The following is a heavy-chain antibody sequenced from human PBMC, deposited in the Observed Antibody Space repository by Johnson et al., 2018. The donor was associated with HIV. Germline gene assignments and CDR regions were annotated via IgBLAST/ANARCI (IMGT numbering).Heavy chain of an antibody. CDR2: IGTAGDT. CDR3: ARDITPHKEGDAFDI. D-gene: IGHD1-14*01. J-gene: IGHJ3*02. CDR1: GFTFSSYD. V-gene: IGHV3-13*01. Sequence: MQLVESGGGLVQPGGSLRLSCAASGFTFSSYDMHWVRQATGKGLEWVSAIGTAGDTYYPGSVKGRFPIYRDNAKNSLYLQMNSLRAEDTAVYYCARDITPHKEGDAFDIWGQGTMVTVSS.